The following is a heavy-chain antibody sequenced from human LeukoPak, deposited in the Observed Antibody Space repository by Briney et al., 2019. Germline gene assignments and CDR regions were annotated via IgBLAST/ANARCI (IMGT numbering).Heavy chain of an antibody. V-gene: IGHV3-33*01. CDR2: IWYDGSNK. D-gene: IGHD1-20*01. CDR1: GFFFSSYG. CDR3: ARAHYNWNEPPFDS. J-gene: IGHJ4*02. Sequence: GGSLRLSCAASGFFFSSYGMHWVRLAPGKGLEWVALIWYDGSNKYYADSVKGRFTISRDNSKNTLSLQMSSLRAEDTAVYYCARAHYNWNEPPFDSWGQGTLVTVSS.